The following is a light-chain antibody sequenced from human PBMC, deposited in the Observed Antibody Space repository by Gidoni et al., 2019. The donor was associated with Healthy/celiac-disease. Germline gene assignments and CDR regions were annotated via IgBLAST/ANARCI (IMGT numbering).Light chain of an antibody. J-gene: IGLJ3*02. CDR3: GTWDSSLSAGM. Sequence: VLTQPPSVSAAPGQKGTISCSGSSSNIGNNYVSWYQQLPGTAPKLLIYENNKRPSGIPDRFSGSKSGTSATLGITGLQTGDEADYYCGTWDSSLSAGMFGGGTKLTVL. CDR1: SSNIGNNY. CDR2: ENN. V-gene: IGLV1-51*02.